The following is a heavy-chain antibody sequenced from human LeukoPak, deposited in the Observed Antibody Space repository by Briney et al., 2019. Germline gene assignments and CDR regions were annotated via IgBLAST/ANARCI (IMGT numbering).Heavy chain of an antibody. V-gene: IGHV4-4*07. D-gene: IGHD6-19*01. CDR3: ARSLAVAVSSDY. Sequence: SETLSLTCTVSGGSICSYYWTWIRQPAGKGLEWIGRIYTTGSTNYNPSLKSRVTMSVDTSENQFSLKLSSVTAADTAVYYCARSLAVAVSSDYWGQGTLVTVSS. J-gene: IGHJ4*02. CDR2: IYTTGST. CDR1: GGSICSYY.